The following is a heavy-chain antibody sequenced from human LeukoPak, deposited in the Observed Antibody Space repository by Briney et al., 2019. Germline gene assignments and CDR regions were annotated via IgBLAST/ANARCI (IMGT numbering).Heavy chain of an antibody. D-gene: IGHD3-22*01. J-gene: IGHJ4*02. Sequence: SETLSLTCTVSGGAISMYYWSWIRQPPGKGRGWGGDNSYSGSTNYNPSLKSRVTTSVDTSKNQCSLKLSSVTAADTAVYYCASYYYGSSGYWGDYFDYWGQGTLVTVSS. CDR3: ASYYYGSSGYWGDYFDY. CDR2: NSYSGST. V-gene: IGHV4-59*08. CDR1: GGAISMYY.